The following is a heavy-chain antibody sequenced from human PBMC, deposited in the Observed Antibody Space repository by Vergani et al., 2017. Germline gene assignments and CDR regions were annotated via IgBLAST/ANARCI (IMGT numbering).Heavy chain of an antibody. J-gene: IGHJ2*01. CDR3: VRRPRGPWNFDL. D-gene: IGHD6-6*01. CDR1: GCSLSRIW. Sequence: EVQLVESGGGLVQPRGSLRLSCASSGCSLSRIWMSWVRQAPEKGLDWVDHISTDGSATSYVDSVKGRFTISRDNTKNSLSLQMSGLRVEDTAVYYGVRRPRGPWNFDLWGRGTLITVSS. CDR2: ISTDGSAT. V-gene: IGHV3-7*01.